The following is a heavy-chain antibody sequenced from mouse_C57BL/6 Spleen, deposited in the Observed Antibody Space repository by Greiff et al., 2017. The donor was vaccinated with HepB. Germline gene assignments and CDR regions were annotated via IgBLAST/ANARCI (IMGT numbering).Heavy chain of an antibody. CDR3: ARGIYDYGGVFAY. Sequence: VKLQQPGAELVKPGASVKMSCKASGYTFTSYWITWVKQRPGQGLEWIGDIYPGSGSTNYNEKFKSKATLTVDTSSSTAYMQLSSLTSEDSAVYYCARGIYDYGGVFAYWGQGTLVTVSA. CDR2: IYPGSGST. D-gene: IGHD2-4*01. V-gene: IGHV1-55*01. J-gene: IGHJ3*01. CDR1: GYTFTSYW.